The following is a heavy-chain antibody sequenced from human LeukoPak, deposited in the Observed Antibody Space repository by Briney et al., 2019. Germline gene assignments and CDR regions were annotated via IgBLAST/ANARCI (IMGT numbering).Heavy chain of an antibody. J-gene: IGHJ4*02. CDR3: AREYDSSGYYEALFDY. V-gene: IGHV3-30*02. D-gene: IGHD3-22*01. Sequence: GGSLRLSCAASGFTFSSYGMHWVRQAPGKGLEWVAFIRYDGSNKYYADSVKGRSTISRDNSKNTLYLQMNSLRAEDTAVYYCAREYDSSGYYEALFDYWGQGTLVTVSS. CDR2: IRYDGSNK. CDR1: GFTFSSYG.